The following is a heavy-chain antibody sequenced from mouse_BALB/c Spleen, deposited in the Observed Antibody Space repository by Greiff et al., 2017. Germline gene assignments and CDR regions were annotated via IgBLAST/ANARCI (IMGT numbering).Heavy chain of an antibody. V-gene: IGHV3-6*02. CDR3: AREYSSAWFAY. CDR2: ISYDGSN. CDR1: GYSITSGYY. D-gene: IGHD3-1*01. J-gene: IGHJ3*01. Sequence: ESGPGLVKPSQSLSLTCSVTGYSITSGYYWNWIRQFPGNKLEWMGYISYDGSNNYNPSLKNRISITRDTSKNQFFLKLNSVTTEDTATYYCAREYSSAWFAYWGQGTLVTVSA.